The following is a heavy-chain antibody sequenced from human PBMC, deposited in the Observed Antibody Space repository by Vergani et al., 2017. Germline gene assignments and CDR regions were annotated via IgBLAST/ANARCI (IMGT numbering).Heavy chain of an antibody. CDR2: INTNTGNP. CDR1: GYTFTSYA. V-gene: IGHV7-4-1*02. Sequence: QVQLVQSGSELKKPGASVKASCKASGYTFTSYAMNWLRQAPGQGLEWMGWINTNTGNPTYAQGFTGRFVFSLDTSVSTAYLQISSLKAEDTAVYYCARGARGYYYYGMDVWGQGTTVTVSS. J-gene: IGHJ6*02. CDR3: ARGARGYYYYGMDV.